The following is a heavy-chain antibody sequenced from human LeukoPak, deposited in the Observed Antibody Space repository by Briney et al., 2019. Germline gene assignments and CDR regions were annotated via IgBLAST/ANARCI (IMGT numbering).Heavy chain of an antibody. V-gene: IGHV3-48*01. CDR2: IGISSGNT. J-gene: IGHJ4*02. D-gene: IGHD2-2*01. CDR3: ARGTKYAFDN. CDR1: GFTFSSYS. Sequence: GGSLRLFCAASGFTFSSYSMNWVRQAPGKGLEWISYIGISSGNTKYVDSVKGRFTISGDKAKNSVYLQMNSLRVEDTAVYYCARGTKYAFDNWGLGTLVTVSS.